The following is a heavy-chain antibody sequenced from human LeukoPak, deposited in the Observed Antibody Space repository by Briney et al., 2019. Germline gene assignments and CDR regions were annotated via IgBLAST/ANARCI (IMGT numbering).Heavy chain of an antibody. CDR1: GFTFSSYE. CDR2: NSSSGSTI. Sequence: GGSLRLSCAASGFTFSSYEMNWVRQAPGKGLEWVSYNSSSGSTIYYADSVKGRFTISRDNAKNSLYLQMNSLRAEDTAVYYCASTYSSGSFDYWGQGTLVTVSS. V-gene: IGHV3-48*03. D-gene: IGHD6-19*01. J-gene: IGHJ4*02. CDR3: ASTYSSGSFDY.